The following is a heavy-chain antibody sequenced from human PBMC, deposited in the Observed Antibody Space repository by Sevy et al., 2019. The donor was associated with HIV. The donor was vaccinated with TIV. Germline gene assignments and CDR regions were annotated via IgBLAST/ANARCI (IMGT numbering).Heavy chain of an antibody. CDR1: GFIFSNYW. CDR2: IKGDGSQT. Sequence: GESLKISCAASGFIFSNYWMTWVRQAPGKGLEWVANIKGDGSQTAYADSVRGRCTISRDNAKNSLYLQINSLSPEDTALYYCARDTGNFYVDYWGQGTLVTVSS. J-gene: IGHJ4*02. D-gene: IGHD1-1*01. V-gene: IGHV3-7*01. CDR3: ARDTGNFYVDY.